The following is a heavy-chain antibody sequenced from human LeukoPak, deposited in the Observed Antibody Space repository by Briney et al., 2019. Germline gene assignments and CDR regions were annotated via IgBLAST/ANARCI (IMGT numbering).Heavy chain of an antibody. D-gene: IGHD3-22*01. CDR2: IYYSGST. J-gene: IGHJ4*02. CDR3: ASVARVSSGYHYFDY. CDR1: GGSISSSNYY. V-gene: IGHV4-39*01. Sequence: SETLSLTCTVSGGSISSSNYYWGWIRQPPGKGLEWIGNIYYSGSTYYNPSLKSRVTISVDTSKNQFSLKLSSVTAADTAVYYCASVARVSSGYHYFDYWGQGTLVTVSS.